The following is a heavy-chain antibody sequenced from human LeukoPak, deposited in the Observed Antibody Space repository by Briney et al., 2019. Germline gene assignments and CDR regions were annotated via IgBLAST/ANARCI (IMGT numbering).Heavy chain of an antibody. V-gene: IGHV1-18*01. J-gene: IGHJ3*02. CDR3: AREMGATAPEAFDI. CDR2: ISAYNGNT. CDR1: GYTLTELS. Sequence: ASVKVSCKVSGYTLTELSMHWVRQAPGQGLEWMGWISAYNGNTNYAQKLQGRVTMTTDTSTSTAYMELRSLRSDDTAVYYCAREMGATAPEAFDIWGQGTMVTVSS. D-gene: IGHD1-26*01.